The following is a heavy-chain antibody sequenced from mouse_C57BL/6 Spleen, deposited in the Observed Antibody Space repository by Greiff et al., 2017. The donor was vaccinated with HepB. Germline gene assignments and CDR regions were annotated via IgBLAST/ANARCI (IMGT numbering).Heavy chain of an antibody. CDR3: ARPLYYYGSRRDWYFDV. J-gene: IGHJ1*03. CDR1: GFTFSSYT. D-gene: IGHD1-1*01. V-gene: IGHV5-9*01. CDR2: ISGGGGNT. Sequence: EVQLQESGGGLVKPGGSLKLSCAASGFTFSSYTMSWVRQTPEKRLEWVATISGGGGNTYYPDSVKGRFTISRDNAKNTLYLQMSSLRSEDTALYYCARPLYYYGSRRDWYFDVWGTGTTVTVSS.